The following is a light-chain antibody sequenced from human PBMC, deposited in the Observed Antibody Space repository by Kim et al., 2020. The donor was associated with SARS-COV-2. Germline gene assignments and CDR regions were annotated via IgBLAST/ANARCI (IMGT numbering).Light chain of an antibody. CDR3: QQYGSSPRT. Sequence: SPGERATLSCRASQSVSSSYLAWYQQKPGQAPRLLIYDASIRATGIPDRFSVSGSGTDFTLTISRLEPEDSAVYYCQQYGSSPRTFGQGTKVDIK. CDR2: DAS. J-gene: IGKJ1*01. V-gene: IGKV3-20*01. CDR1: QSVSSSY.